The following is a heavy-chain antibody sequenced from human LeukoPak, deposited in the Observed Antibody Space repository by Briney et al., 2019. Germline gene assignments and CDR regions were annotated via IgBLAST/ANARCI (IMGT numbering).Heavy chain of an antibody. CDR1: GFTFSSYA. CDR2: ISGSGGST. V-gene: IGHV3-23*01. J-gene: IGHJ4*02. D-gene: IGHD3-16*02. CDR3: ARQYDYVWGSYRTNYFDY. Sequence: GGSLRLSCAASGFTFSSYAMSWVRQAPGKGLEWVSAISGSGGSTYYADSVKGRFTISRDNSKNTLYLQMNSLRAEDTAVYYCARQYDYVWGSYRTNYFDYWGQGTLVTVSS.